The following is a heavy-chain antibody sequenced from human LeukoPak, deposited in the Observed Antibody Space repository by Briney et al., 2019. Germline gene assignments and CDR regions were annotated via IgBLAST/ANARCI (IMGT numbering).Heavy chain of an antibody. D-gene: IGHD3-10*01. CDR1: GFTFSSYC. CDR2: IKEDGSEK. V-gene: IGHV3-7*05. J-gene: IGHJ4*02. Sequence: GGSLRLSCAASGFTFSSYCMSWVRQAPGKGLEWVANIKEDGSEKYYVDSVKGRFTISRDNAKNSLYLQMNSLRAEDTAVYYCARSGSYYNPHYFDYWGQGTLVTVSS. CDR3: ARSGSYYNPHYFDY.